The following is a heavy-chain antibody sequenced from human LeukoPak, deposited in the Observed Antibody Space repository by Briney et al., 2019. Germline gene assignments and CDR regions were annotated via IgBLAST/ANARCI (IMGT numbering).Heavy chain of an antibody. CDR3: ARVPRGDGWFDP. CDR2: INHSGST. CDR1: GGSISGYY. D-gene: IGHD3-10*01. J-gene: IGHJ5*02. V-gene: IGHV4-34*01. Sequence: SETLSLTCSVSGGSISGYYWTWVRQPPGKGLEWIGEINHSGSTNYNPSLKSRVTISVDTSKNQFSLKLSSVTAADTAVCYCARVPRGDGWFDPWGQGTLVTVSS.